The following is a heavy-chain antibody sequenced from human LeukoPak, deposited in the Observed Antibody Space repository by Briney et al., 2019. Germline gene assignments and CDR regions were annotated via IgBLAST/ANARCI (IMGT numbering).Heavy chain of an antibody. Sequence: SETLSLTCTVSGGSISNYYWSWIRQPAGKGLEWIGRIYTSGSTNYNPSLKSRVTMSVDTSKNQFSLKLSSVTAVDTAVYYCARDLGYCSSTSCYRDAFDIWGQGTMVTVSS. D-gene: IGHD2-2*03. V-gene: IGHV4-4*07. J-gene: IGHJ3*02. CDR1: GGSISNYY. CDR2: IYTSGST. CDR3: ARDLGYCSSTSCYRDAFDI.